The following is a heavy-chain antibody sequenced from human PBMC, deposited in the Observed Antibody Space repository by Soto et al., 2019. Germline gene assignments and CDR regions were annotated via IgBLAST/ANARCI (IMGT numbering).Heavy chain of an antibody. J-gene: IGHJ6*02. V-gene: IGHV3-33*01. CDR2: IWYDGSNK. CDR3: ARDALDSSPYYYYGMDV. CDR1: GFTFSSYG. Sequence: QVQLVESGGGVVQPGRSLRLSCAASGFTFSSYGMHWVRQAPGKGLEWVAVIWYDGSNKYYADSVKGRFTISRDNSKNTLYLQMNSLRAEDTAVYYCARDALDSSPYYYYGMDVWGQGTTVTVSS. D-gene: IGHD6-13*01.